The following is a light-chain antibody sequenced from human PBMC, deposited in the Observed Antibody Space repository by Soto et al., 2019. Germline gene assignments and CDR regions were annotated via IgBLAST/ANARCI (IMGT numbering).Light chain of an antibody. Sequence: QLVLTQSPSASASLGASVKLTCILSSGHSSYAIAWHQQQPEKGPRYLMKLDSDGSHTKGDAIPDRFSGSSSGAERYLTISSLQSEDEADYYCQTWGTGIHVVFGGGTKVTVL. CDR2: LDSDGSH. J-gene: IGLJ2*01. V-gene: IGLV4-69*01. CDR1: SGHSSYA. CDR3: QTWGTGIHVV.